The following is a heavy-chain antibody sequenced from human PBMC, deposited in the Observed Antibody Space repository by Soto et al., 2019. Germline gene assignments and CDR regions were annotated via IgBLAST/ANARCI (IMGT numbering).Heavy chain of an antibody. Sequence: QVQLQESGPGLVKPSETLSLTCTVAGGSLTDHYWNWFRQSPGRGLQWIGYVYYSGATSYNPSLTSRVTMTVDTSKHQCSLKLRSVTAADTAVYFCARGNDWKSSTFDIWGQGTMVSVSS. CDR3: ARGNDWKSSTFDI. CDR1: GGSLTDHY. J-gene: IGHJ3*02. V-gene: IGHV4-59*11. CDR2: VYYSGAT. D-gene: IGHD2-21*01.